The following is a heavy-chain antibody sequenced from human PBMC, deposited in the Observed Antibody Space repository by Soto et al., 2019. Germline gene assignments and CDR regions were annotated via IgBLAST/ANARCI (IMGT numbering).Heavy chain of an antibody. V-gene: IGHV1-8*01. CDR1: GYTFTSYD. Sequence: GASVKVSRKASGYTFTSYDINWVRQATGRGLEWMGWMNPNSGNTGYAQKFQGRVTMTRNTSISTAYMELSSLRSEDTAVYYCARVGEGPIGDFGMDVWGQGTTVTVSS. CDR3: ARVGEGPIGDFGMDV. D-gene: IGHD3-10*01. J-gene: IGHJ6*02. CDR2: MNPNSGNT.